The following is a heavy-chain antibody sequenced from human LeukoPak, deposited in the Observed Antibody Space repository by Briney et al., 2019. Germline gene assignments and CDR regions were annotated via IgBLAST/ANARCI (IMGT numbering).Heavy chain of an antibody. CDR1: GFTFSSYA. CDR2: ISGSGGST. CDR3: AEALGGYYYDRAFDY. Sequence: GSLRLSCAASGFTFSSYAMSWVRQAPGKGLEWVSAISGSGGSTYYADSVKGRFTISRDNSKNTLYLQMNSLRAEDTAVYYCAEALGGYYYDRAFDYWGQGTLVTVSS. D-gene: IGHD3-22*01. V-gene: IGHV3-23*01. J-gene: IGHJ4*02.